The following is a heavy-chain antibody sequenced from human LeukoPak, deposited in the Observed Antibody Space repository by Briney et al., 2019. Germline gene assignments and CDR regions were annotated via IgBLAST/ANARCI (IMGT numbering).Heavy chain of an antibody. D-gene: IGHD3-22*01. J-gene: IGHJ5*02. CDR3: ATDFYDST. CDR2: IRSNSDGGTI. CDR1: GFTFSNAW. V-gene: IGHV3-15*07. Sequence: PGGSLRLSCATSGFTFSNAWMNWVRQAPGKGLEWVGRIRSNSDGGTIDYAAPVKGRFTLSRDDSKTTLYLQMNRLQTEDTAVYYCATDFYDSTWGQGTLVTVSS.